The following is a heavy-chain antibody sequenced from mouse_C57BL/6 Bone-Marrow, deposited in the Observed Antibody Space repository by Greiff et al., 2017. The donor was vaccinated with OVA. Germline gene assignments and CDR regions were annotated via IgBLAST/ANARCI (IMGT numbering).Heavy chain of an antibody. CDR2: IDPENGDT. J-gene: IGHJ2*01. Sequence: VQPQQSGAELVRPGASVKLSCTASGFNITDDYMHWVKQRPEQGLEWIGWIDPENGDTEYASKFQGPATITADTSSHTAYLQLSSLTSEDTAVYYCTSYGNCDYWGQGTTLTVSS. CDR3: TSYGNCDY. D-gene: IGHD2-1*01. V-gene: IGHV14-4*01. CDR1: GFNITDDY.